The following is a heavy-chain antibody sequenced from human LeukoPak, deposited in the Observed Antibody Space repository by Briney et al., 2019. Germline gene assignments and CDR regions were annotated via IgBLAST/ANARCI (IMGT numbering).Heavy chain of an antibody. CDR3: ARVRGYYDSSGYYDY. V-gene: IGHV1-2*02. CDR2: INPNSGGT. D-gene: IGHD3-22*01. CDR1: GYTFTGYY. J-gene: IGHJ4*02. Sequence: ASVKVSCKASGYTFTGYYTHWVRQAPGQGLEWMGWINPNSGGTNYAQKFQGRVTMTRDTSISTAYMELSRLRSDDTAVYYCARVRGYYDSSGYYDYWGQGTLVTVSS.